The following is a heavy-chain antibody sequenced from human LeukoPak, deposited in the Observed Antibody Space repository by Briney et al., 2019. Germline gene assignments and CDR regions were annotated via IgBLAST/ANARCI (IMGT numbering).Heavy chain of an antibody. D-gene: IGHD3-10*01. V-gene: IGHV5-51*01. CDR2: IYPGDSDS. J-gene: IGHJ4*02. Sequence: GESLQISFQVSEYRFTSYWIGWVRPVPGKGLEWMGIIYPGDSDSRYSPSFQGQVTISADKSISTAYLQWSSLKASDTAMYYCARRSGSWSFDYWGQGTLVTVSS. CDR1: EYRFTSYW. CDR3: ARRSGSWSFDY.